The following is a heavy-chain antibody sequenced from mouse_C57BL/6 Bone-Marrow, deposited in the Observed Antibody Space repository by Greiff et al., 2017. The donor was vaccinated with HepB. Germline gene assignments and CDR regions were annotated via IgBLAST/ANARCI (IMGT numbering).Heavy chain of an antibody. CDR3: ASDHGSSSYYYAMDY. Sequence: QVQLKESGPELVKPGASVKISCKASGYTFTDYYINWVKQRPGQGLEWIGWIFPGSGSTYYNEKFKGKATLTVDKSSSTAYLLLSSLTSEDSAVYFCASDHGSSSYYYAMDYWGQGTSVTVSS. J-gene: IGHJ4*01. CDR2: IFPGSGST. CDR1: GYTFTDYY. V-gene: IGHV1-75*01. D-gene: IGHD1-1*01.